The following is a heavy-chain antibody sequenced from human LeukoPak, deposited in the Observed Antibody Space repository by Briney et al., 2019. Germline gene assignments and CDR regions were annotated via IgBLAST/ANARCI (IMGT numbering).Heavy chain of an antibody. CDR3: ARDRGAAAGLAFDI. CDR2: IYYSGST. Sequence: KSSETLSLTCTVSGGSISSYYWSWIRQPPGKGLEWIGYIYYSGSTNYNPSLKSRVTISVDTSKNQFSLKLSSVTAADTAVYYCARDRGAAAGLAFDIWGQGTMVTVSS. D-gene: IGHD6-13*01. J-gene: IGHJ3*02. V-gene: IGHV4-59*01. CDR1: GGSISSYY.